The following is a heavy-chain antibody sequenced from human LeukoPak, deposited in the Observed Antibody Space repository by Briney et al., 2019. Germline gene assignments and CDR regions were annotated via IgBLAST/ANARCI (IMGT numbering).Heavy chain of an antibody. V-gene: IGHV3-11*06. CDR2: INIGGTNT. CDR1: GLTFSDYY. CDR3: ASRDGYNVLDY. J-gene: IGHJ4*02. Sequence: GGSLRLSCAASGLTFSDYYMSWIRQAPGKGLEWLSYINIGGTNTHYADSVKGRFTISRDNAKNSLYLQMNSLRAEDTAVYYCASRDGYNVLDYWGQGTLVTVSS. D-gene: IGHD5-24*01.